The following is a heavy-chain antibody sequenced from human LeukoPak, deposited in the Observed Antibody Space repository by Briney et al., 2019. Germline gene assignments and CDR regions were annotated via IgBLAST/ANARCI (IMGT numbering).Heavy chain of an antibody. CDR2: ISSSGSTK. J-gene: IGHJ4*02. Sequence: PGRSLRLSCAASGFTFNDYYMSWIRQAPGKGLEWVSYISSSGSTKHYADSVKGRFTFSRDNAKNSLYLQMNSLRAEDTAVYYCAKDLDGYSDYWGRGTLVTVSS. D-gene: IGHD5-24*01. CDR3: AKDLDGYSDY. CDR1: GFTFNDYY. V-gene: IGHV3-11*04.